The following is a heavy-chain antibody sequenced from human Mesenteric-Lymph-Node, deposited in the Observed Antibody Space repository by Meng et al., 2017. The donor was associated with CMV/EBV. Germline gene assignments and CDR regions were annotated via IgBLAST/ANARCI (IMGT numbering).Heavy chain of an antibody. V-gene: IGHV4-59*01. Sequence: SETLSLTCSVSGVSISSYYWSWIRQPPGKGLEWIGYIYYTGSTNYNPSLESRVTISGDTSKNQFSLKLSSVTAADTAVYYCARVATMVRGVIWYFDYWGQGTLVTVSS. CDR2: IYYTGST. J-gene: IGHJ4*02. D-gene: IGHD3-10*01. CDR1: GVSISSYY. CDR3: ARVATMVRGVIWYFDY.